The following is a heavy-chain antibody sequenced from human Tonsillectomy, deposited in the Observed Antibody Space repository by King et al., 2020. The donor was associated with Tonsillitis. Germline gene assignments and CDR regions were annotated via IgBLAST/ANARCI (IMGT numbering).Heavy chain of an antibody. CDR2: ISGLGFIT. CDR1: GFSFTTYA. V-gene: IGHV3-23*04. CDR3: AKDPGPNYSDSAGYYDDGFDI. Sequence: VQLVESGGGLVQPGGSLRLSCAASGFSFTTYAMTWVRQAPGKGLEWVSGISGLGFITYYADSVKGRFTISRDNSKNTLFLQMNSLRAEDTDIYYCAKDPGPNYSDSAGYYDDGFDIWGQGTMVTVSS. J-gene: IGHJ3*02. D-gene: IGHD3-22*01.